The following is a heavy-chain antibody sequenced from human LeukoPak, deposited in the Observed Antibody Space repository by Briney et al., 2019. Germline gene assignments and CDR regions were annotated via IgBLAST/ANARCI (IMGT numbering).Heavy chain of an antibody. J-gene: IGHJ4*02. V-gene: IGHV3-11*04. CDR1: GFTFSDYY. Sequence: GGSLRLSCAASGFTFSDYYMSWIRQAPGKGLEWVSYISSSGNTIYYADSVKGRFTISRDNAKNSLYLQMNSLRAEDTALYYCARVYYDSSGYYYDGYSFDYWGQGTLVTVPS. D-gene: IGHD3-22*01. CDR3: ARVYYDSSGYYYDGYSFDY. CDR2: ISSSGNTI.